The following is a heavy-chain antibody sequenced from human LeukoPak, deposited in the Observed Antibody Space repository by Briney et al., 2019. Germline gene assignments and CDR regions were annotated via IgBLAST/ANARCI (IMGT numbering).Heavy chain of an antibody. J-gene: IGHJ4*02. CDR1: GFTFSSYV. Sequence: GGSLRLSCAASGFTFSSYVMNWVRQAPGPGLEWFSGIGGSVGSTNYADSVKVRFTISRDNSKNTLYLQMNSRSVEDTAIYYYSKVRYYDNSGYRPRNYGPWTIWGQGTLVTVSS. V-gene: IGHV3-23*01. CDR3: SKVRYYDNSGYRPRNYGPWTI. CDR2: IGGSVGST. D-gene: IGHD3-22*01.